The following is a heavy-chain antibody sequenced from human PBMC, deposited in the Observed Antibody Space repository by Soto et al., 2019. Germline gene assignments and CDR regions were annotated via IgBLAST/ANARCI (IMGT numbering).Heavy chain of an antibody. CDR3: ARDLWVEPELYYYGMDV. Sequence: SETLSLTCTVSGDSISSADYYWSWIRQTPGKGLEWIGHIFYGGTTYYNPSLKSRLTISVDTSKNHFSLRLTSVTAADTAVYYCARDLWVEPELYYYGMDVWGQGTTVTVSS. D-gene: IGHD1-1*01. V-gene: IGHV4-30-4*08. CDR2: IFYGGTT. CDR1: GDSISSADYY. J-gene: IGHJ6*02.